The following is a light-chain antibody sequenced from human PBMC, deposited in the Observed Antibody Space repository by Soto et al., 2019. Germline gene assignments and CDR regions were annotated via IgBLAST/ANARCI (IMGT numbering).Light chain of an antibody. V-gene: IGKV1-5*01. CDR2: DAS. CDR3: QQYENYWT. J-gene: IGKJ1*01. CDR1: QSISAW. Sequence: DIPMTQSASTLSATIGGRATITRRASQSISAWLAWYQQQPGKAPKILIYDASNLESGVPSRFSGSGSGTESTLTISNLKPDDFATYYCQQYENYWTFGQGTKVDI.